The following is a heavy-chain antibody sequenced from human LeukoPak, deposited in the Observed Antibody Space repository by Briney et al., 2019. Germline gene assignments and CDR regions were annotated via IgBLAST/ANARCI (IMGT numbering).Heavy chain of an antibody. CDR3: AKSLAARYFDY. D-gene: IGHD6-6*01. CDR2: ISGSGRNT. Sequence: PGGSLRLSCAASRFTFSSYVMSWVRQAPGKGLECVSAISGSGRNTYYADSVKGRFTISRDSSKNTLYLQMNSLRAEDTAVYYCAKSLAARYFDYWGQGTLVTVSS. CDR1: RFTFSSYV. J-gene: IGHJ4*02. V-gene: IGHV3-23*01.